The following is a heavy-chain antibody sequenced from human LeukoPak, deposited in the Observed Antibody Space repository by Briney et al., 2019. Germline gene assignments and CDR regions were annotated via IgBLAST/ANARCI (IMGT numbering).Heavy chain of an antibody. Sequence: PGGSLRLSCAAPGFTFSGSAMHWDRQATGKGLEWVGRIRSKANSCATAYAASVKGRFTISRDDSKNTAYLQMNSLKTEDTAVYYCARSYGSGSYYNPGDVWGKGTTVTVSS. CDR2: IRSKANSCAT. J-gene: IGHJ6*04. CDR1: GFTFSGSA. CDR3: ARSYGSGSYYNPGDV. V-gene: IGHV3-73*01. D-gene: IGHD3-10*01.